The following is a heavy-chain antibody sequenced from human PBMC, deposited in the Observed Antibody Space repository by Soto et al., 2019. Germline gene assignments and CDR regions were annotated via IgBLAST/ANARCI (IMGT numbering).Heavy chain of an antibody. V-gene: IGHV1-18*01. CDR2: ISPYNGNT. CDR1: GYTFTNYG. J-gene: IGHJ6*02. Sequence: GASVKVSCKASGYTFTNYGISWVRQAPGQGLEWMGWISPYNGNTNYAQKLQGRVTMTTDTSTSTAYMELRSLRSDDTAVYYCARKISGYDSGYHYYDLDGWGQGTTVTLSS. CDR3: ARKISGYDSGYHYYDLDG. D-gene: IGHD5-12*01.